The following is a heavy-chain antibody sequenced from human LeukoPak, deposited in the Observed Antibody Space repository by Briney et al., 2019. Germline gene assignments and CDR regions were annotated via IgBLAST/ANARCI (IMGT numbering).Heavy chain of an antibody. V-gene: IGHV3-23*01. Sequence: GGSLRLSCAASGFTFSSYAMSWVRQAPGKGLEWVSAISGSGGSTYYADSVKGRFTISRDSSKNTLYLQMNSLRAEDTAVYYCAKDAQSSIFGVVNALDAFDIWGQGTMVTVSS. CDR3: AKDAQSSIFGVVNALDAFDI. CDR1: GFTFSSYA. D-gene: IGHD3-3*01. CDR2: ISGSGGST. J-gene: IGHJ3*02.